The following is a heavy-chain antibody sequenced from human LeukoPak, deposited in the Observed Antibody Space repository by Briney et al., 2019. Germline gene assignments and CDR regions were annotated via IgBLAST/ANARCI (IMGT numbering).Heavy chain of an antibody. CDR3: ARGRRGTPSRIITPRRGPYFDS. D-gene: IGHD4-23*01. CDR1: GGSFSGYC. J-gene: IGHJ4*02. CDR2: LNQSGGT. V-gene: IGHV4-34*01. Sequence: SETLSLTCGVYGGSFSGYCWTWIRRPPGKGLEWIGELNQSGGTNYNPSLKSRVTISVDTSKNQFTLNLTSVTAADTAVYYCARGRRGTPSRIITPRRGPYFDSWGQGTLVTVSS.